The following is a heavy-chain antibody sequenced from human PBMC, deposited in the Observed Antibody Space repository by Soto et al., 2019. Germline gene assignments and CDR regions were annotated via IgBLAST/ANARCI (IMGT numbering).Heavy chain of an antibody. D-gene: IGHD2-2*02. J-gene: IGHJ6*02. CDR2: INHSGST. Sequence: KTSETLSLTCAVYGGSFSGYYWSWIRQPPGKGLEWIGEINHSGSTSYNPSLKSRVTISVDTSKNQFSLKLSAVTAADTAVYYCARDPRYCSSTSCYTRGYYYYGMDDWGQGTTVTVSS. V-gene: IGHV4-34*01. CDR1: GGSFSGYY. CDR3: ARDPRYCSSTSCYTRGYYYYGMDD.